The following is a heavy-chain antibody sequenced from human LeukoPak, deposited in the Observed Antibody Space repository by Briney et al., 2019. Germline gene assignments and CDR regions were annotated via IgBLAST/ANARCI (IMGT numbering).Heavy chain of an antibody. CDR1: GFTFSSYG. D-gene: IGHD6-13*01. Sequence: PGGSLRLSCAASGFTFSSYGMHWVRQAPGKGLEWVAVIWYDGSNKYYADSVKGRFTISRDNSKNALYLQMNSLRAEDTAVYYCARVIAAADYYFDYWGQGTLVTVSS. CDR3: ARVIAAADYYFDY. CDR2: IWYDGSNK. J-gene: IGHJ4*02. V-gene: IGHV3-33*01.